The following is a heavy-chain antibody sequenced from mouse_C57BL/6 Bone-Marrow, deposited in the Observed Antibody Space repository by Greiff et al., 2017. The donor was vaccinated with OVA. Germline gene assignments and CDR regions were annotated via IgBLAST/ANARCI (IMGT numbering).Heavy chain of an antibody. CDR2: IAPETGGT. D-gene: IGHD2-12*01. J-gene: IGHJ4*01. CDR1: GYTFTDYE. CDR3: TRGYSNDNAMDY. Sequence: VQLQQSGAELVRPGASVTLSCKASGYTFTDYEMHWVKQTPVHGLEWIGAIAPETGGTTYNQKFKGKAILTAYKSSSTAYMELRSLTSEDSAVYYGTRGYSNDNAMDYWGQGTAVTVSS. V-gene: IGHV1-15*01.